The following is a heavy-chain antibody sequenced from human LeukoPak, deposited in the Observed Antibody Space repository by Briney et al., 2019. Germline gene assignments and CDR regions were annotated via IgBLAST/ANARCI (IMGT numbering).Heavy chain of an antibody. Sequence: ASVKVSCKASGYTFTGYYMHWVRQAPGQGLEWMGWINPNSGGTDYAQKFQGRVTMTRDTSISTAYMELSRLRSDDTAVYYCAREGGAAGNRGATNYYYYYYMDVWGKGTTVTISS. CDR1: GYTFTGYY. D-gene: IGHD6-13*01. CDR2: INPNSGGT. V-gene: IGHV1-2*02. CDR3: AREGGAAGNRGATNYYYYYYMDV. J-gene: IGHJ6*03.